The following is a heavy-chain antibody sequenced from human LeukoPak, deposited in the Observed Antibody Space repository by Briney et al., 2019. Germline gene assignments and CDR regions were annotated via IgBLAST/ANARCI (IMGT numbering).Heavy chain of an antibody. V-gene: IGHV3-23*01. J-gene: IGHJ4*02. D-gene: IGHD6-13*01. CDR1: GFTFSNYD. CDR2: ISGSGGST. Sequence: PGGSLRLSCAASGFTFSNYDMNWVRQAPGKGLEWVSSISGSGGSTYYADSVKGRFTISRDNYKNTLYLQMTSLRAEDTAVYYCASIAAAGTDDSWGQGTLVTVSS. CDR3: ASIAAAGTDDS.